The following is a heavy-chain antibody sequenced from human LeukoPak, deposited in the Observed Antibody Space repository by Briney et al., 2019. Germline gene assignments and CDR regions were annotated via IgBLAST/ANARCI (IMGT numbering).Heavy chain of an antibody. CDR2: IYHSGST. Sequence: SETLSLTCTVSGGSIRSGDNYWSWIRQPPGKGLEWIGYIYHSGSTYYNPSLESRVTVSVDTSKNQFSVKLRSVTAADTAVYYCARDSSGASYVVWGQGKLVTVSS. J-gene: IGHJ4*02. CDR1: GGSIRSGDNY. CDR3: ARDSSGASYVV. D-gene: IGHD1-26*01. V-gene: IGHV4-30-4*01.